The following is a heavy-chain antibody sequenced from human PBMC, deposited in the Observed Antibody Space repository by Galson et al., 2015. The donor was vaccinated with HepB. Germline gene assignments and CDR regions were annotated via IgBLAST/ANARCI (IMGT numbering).Heavy chain of an antibody. Sequence: SLRLSCAASGFTFSSYAMHWVRQAPGKGLEWVAVISYDGINKYYADSVKGRFTISRDNSKNTLYLQMNSLRAEDTAVYYCARDRIWSGFDYWGQGTLVTVSS. CDR1: GFTFSSYA. CDR3: ARDRIWSGFDY. D-gene: IGHD2/OR15-2a*01. V-gene: IGHV3-30-3*01. CDR2: ISYDGINK. J-gene: IGHJ4*02.